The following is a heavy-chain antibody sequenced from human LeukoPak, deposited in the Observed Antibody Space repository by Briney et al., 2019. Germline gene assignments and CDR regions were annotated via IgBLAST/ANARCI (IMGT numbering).Heavy chain of an antibody. J-gene: IGHJ4*02. CDR2: ISSSSSTI. D-gene: IGHD2-8*01. Sequence: PGGSLRLSCAASGFTFSSYSMNWVRQAPGKGLEWVSYISSSSSTIYYADSVKGRFTISRDNSKNTLYLQMNSLRAEDTAVYYCAKDWPFFVYDYFDYWGQGTLVTVSS. CDR1: GFTFSSYS. V-gene: IGHV3-48*01. CDR3: AKDWPFFVYDYFDY.